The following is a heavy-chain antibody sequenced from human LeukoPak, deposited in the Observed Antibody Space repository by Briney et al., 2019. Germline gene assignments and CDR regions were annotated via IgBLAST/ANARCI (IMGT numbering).Heavy chain of an antibody. J-gene: IGHJ4*02. D-gene: IGHD3-22*01. CDR3: ATDASIYDSRGYYYLW. V-gene: IGHV1-69*01. Sequence: SVKVSCKASEGTFSSYAISWVRQAPGQGLEWLGGIIPMFGRANDAQKFPGRLTITADESSTTAYMELSGLRSEDTAVYYCATDASIYDSRGYYYLWWGQGTLVTVSS. CDR2: IIPMFGRA. CDR1: EGTFSSYA.